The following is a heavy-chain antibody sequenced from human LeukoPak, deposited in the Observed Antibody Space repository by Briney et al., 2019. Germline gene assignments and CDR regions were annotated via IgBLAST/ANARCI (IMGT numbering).Heavy chain of an antibody. CDR2: IIPIFGTA. V-gene: IGHV1-69*05. CDR3: ARDYDILTGYCIT. J-gene: IGHJ4*02. D-gene: IGHD3-9*01. CDR1: VGTFSSYA. Sequence: ASVKVSCKASVGTFSSYAISWVRQAPGQGLEWMGRIIPIFGTANYAQKFQGRVTITTDESTSTAYMELSSLRSEDTAVYYCARDYDILTGYCITWGQGTLVTVSS.